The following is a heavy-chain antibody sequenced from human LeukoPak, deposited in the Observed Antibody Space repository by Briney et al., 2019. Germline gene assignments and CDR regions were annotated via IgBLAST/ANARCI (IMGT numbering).Heavy chain of an antibody. CDR3: ARVGSSWDLVFDY. Sequence: PSETLSLTCTVSGGSISSGDYYCSWIRQPPGKGLEWIGYIYYSGSTYYNPSLKSRVTISVDTSKNQFSLKLSSVTAADTAVYYCARVGSSWDLVFDYWGQGTLVTVSS. D-gene: IGHD6-13*01. J-gene: IGHJ4*02. V-gene: IGHV4-30-4*01. CDR1: GGSISSGDYY. CDR2: IYYSGST.